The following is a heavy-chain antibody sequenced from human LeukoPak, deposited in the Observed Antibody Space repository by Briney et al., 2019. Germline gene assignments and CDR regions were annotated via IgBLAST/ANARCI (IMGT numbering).Heavy chain of an antibody. J-gene: IGHJ4*02. D-gene: IGHD4-17*01. CDR2: ISHGGNTI. CDR3: ARVRGPTVTTMYFDY. Sequence: AGGSLRLSCAGSGFIFRSHGMIWVRQAPGRGLEWVSYISHGGNTIYYADSMKGRFTVSRDDAKNSLSLHMNSLRAEDTAVYYCARVRGPTVTTMYFDYWGQGTLVTVSS. CDR1: GFIFRSHG. V-gene: IGHV3-48*04.